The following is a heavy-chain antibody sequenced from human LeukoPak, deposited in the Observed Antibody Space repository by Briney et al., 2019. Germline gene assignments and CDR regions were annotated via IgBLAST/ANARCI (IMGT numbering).Heavy chain of an antibody. CDR2: ISANNANT. J-gene: IGHJ5*02. V-gene: IGHV1-18*01. Sequence: ASVKVSCKASGYTFSSYGITWVRQAPGQGLEWMGWISANNANTNYAQKFQGRVTMTTDTSTSTAYMELRTLRSDDTAIYYCAKDWHILTGRNCFDPWGQGTLVTVSS. CDR1: GYTFSSYG. D-gene: IGHD3-9*01. CDR3: AKDWHILTGRNCFDP.